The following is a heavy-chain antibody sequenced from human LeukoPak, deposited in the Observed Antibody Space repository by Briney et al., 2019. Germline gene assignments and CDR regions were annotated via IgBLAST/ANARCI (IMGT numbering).Heavy chain of an antibody. CDR1: GGSISSGSYY. J-gene: IGHJ6*03. CDR2: IYTSGST. Sequence: SETLSLTCTVSGGSISSGSYYWSWIRQPAGKGLEWIGRIYTSGSTNYNPSLKSRVAISVDTSKNQFSLKLSSVTAADTAVHYCASESTYYYGSGSLISYYYYMDVWGKGTTVTISS. CDR3: ASESTYYYGSGSLISYYYYMDV. D-gene: IGHD3-10*01. V-gene: IGHV4-61*02.